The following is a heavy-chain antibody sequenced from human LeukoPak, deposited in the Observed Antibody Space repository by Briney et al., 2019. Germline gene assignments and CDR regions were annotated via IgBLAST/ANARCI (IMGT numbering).Heavy chain of an antibody. D-gene: IGHD4-17*01. J-gene: IGHJ4*02. V-gene: IGHV3-66*01. CDR3: ARVPYGGNSIDC. CDR2: IYSGGST. Sequence: GGSLRLSCAASGFTVSSNYMTWVRQAPGKGLEWVSVIYSGGSTDYADSVKGRFTIARGNSRNTVHPQMNSLRVEDTAMYYCARVPYGGNSIDCWGQGTLVTVSS. CDR1: GFTVSSNY.